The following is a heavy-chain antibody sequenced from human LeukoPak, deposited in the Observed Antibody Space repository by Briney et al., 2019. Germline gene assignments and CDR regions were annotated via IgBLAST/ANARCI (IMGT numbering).Heavy chain of an antibody. V-gene: IGHV3-15*01. Sequence: PGGSLRLSCAASGFTFSNAWMSWVRQAPGKGLEWVSRIKSKTDGGTTDYAAPVKGRFTISIDDSKNTLYLQMNSLKTEDTAVYYCTTDRYDSSGYYYVKAFDIWGQGTMVTVSS. CDR3: TTDRYDSSGYYYVKAFDI. CDR1: GFTFSNAW. J-gene: IGHJ3*02. CDR2: IKSKTDGGTT. D-gene: IGHD3-22*01.